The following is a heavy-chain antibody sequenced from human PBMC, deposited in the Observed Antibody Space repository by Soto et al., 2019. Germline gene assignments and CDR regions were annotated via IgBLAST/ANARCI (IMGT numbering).Heavy chain of an antibody. D-gene: IGHD3-10*01. J-gene: IGHJ6*03. V-gene: IGHV4-59*01. CDR1: GGSISSYY. CDR2: IYYSGST. Sequence: SETLSLTCTVSGGSISSYYWSWIRQPPGKGLEWIGYIYYSGSTNYNPSLKSRVTISVDTSKNQFSLKLSSVTAADTAVYYCARGFYGSGSYPDYYYYYYYMDFRGKGTTVTVSS. CDR3: ARGFYGSGSYPDYYYYYYYMDF.